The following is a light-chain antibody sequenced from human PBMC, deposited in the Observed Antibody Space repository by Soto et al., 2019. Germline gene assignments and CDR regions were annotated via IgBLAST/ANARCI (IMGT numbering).Light chain of an antibody. Sequence: PSTLSGSVGDRVTITCRASQTISSWLAWYQQKPGKAPDLLIYSASTLQSGVPSRFSGSGSETEFSLTIRALQPEDFATYYCQQLSRYPLTFGGGTKVDIK. J-gene: IGKJ4*01. CDR2: SAS. CDR3: QQLSRYPLT. V-gene: IGKV1-9*01. CDR1: QTISSW.